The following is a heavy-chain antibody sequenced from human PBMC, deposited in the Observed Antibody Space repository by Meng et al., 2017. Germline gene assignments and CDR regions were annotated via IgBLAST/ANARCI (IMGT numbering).Heavy chain of an antibody. CDR1: GFTFRSYA. Sequence: GGSLRLSCAASGFTFRSYAMSWVRQAPGKGLEWVSAISGSGGSTYYADSVKGRFTISRDKSKNTLYLQMNSLRAEDTAAYYCPKEPTVTTFYYYYGMDVWGQGTTVTVSS. J-gene: IGHJ6*02. CDR3: PKEPTVTTFYYYYGMDV. D-gene: IGHD4-17*01. CDR2: ISGSGGST. V-gene: IGHV3-23*01.